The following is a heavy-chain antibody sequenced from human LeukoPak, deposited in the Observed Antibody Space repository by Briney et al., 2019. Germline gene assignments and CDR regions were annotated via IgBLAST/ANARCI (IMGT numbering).Heavy chain of an antibody. CDR2: VNPKSGYT. CDR1: GYTFTNYD. V-gene: IGHV1-8*01. CDR3: ARVDGSADY. D-gene: IGHD1-26*01. Sequence: ASVKVSCKASGYTFTNYDINWVRQATGQGLEWMGWVNPKSGYTGYAQKFQGRVTISRDTSISTAYMELSSLRSEDTAVYYCARVDGSADYWGQGTLATVSS. J-gene: IGHJ4*02.